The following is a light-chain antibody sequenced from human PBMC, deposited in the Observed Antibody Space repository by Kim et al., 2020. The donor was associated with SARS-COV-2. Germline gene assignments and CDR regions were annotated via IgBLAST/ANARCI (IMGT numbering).Light chain of an antibody. CDR2: GAS. J-gene: IGKJ1*01. CDR1: QSFSQRY. V-gene: IGKV3-20*01. Sequence: SPGERATLSCRASQSFSQRYLAWSQQRPGQAPRLLIYGASTRATGIPDRFSGSGSGTDFTLTISRLEPEDFAVYYCQQYDSSPWTFGQGTKVDIK. CDR3: QQYDSSPWT.